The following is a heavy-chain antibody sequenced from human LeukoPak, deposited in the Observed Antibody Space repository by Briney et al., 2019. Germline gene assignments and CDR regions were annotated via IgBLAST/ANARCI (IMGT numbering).Heavy chain of an antibody. CDR1: GFTFSSYS. J-gene: IGHJ3*02. CDR3: AKDYRMIAFGGVIGIDAFDI. D-gene: IGHD3-16*02. V-gene: IGHV3-23*01. CDR2: ISGSGSST. Sequence: GGSLRLSCAASGFTFSSYSMNWVRQAPGKGLEWVSGISGSGSSTFDADSVKGRFTISRDNSKNTLFLQMNSLRAEDTALYYCAKDYRMIAFGGVIGIDAFDIWGQGTMVTVSS.